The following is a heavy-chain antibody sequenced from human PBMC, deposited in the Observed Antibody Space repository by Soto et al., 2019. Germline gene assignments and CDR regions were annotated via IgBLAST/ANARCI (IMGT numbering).Heavy chain of an antibody. Sequence: SVKVSCKASGGTFSSYAISWVRQAPGQGLEWMGGIIPIFGTANYAQKFQGRVTITADESTSTAYMELSSLRSEDTAVYYCARVYDSSGYYYYYYGMDVWGQGTTVTVSS. CDR1: GGTFSSYA. CDR2: IIPIFGTA. V-gene: IGHV1-69*13. D-gene: IGHD3-22*01. J-gene: IGHJ6*02. CDR3: ARVYDSSGYYYYYYGMDV.